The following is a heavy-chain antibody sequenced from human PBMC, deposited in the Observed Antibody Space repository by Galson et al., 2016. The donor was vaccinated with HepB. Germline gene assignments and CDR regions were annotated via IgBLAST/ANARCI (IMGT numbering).Heavy chain of an antibody. V-gene: IGHV3-53*01. CDR3: AGYGGNSV. Sequence: SLRLSCAAAGFTVSDNHVTWIRQAPGRGLECVSVIFGRGNTYYADSVEGRFTNSRDNARNTVYLQMNSLRTEDTAVYYCAGYGGNSVWGQGTLVTVSS. J-gene: IGHJ4*02. CDR2: IFGRGNT. D-gene: IGHD4-23*01. CDR1: GFTVSDNH.